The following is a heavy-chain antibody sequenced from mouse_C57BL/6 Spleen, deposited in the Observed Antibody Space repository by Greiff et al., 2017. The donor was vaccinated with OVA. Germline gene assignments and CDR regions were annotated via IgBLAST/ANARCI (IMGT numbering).Heavy chain of an antibody. D-gene: IGHD1-1*01. CDR1: GFSLTSYG. Sequence: VKLQESGPGLVAPSQSLSITCTVSGFSLTSYGVDWVRQSPGKGLEWLGVIWGVGSTNYNSALKSRLSISKDNSKSQVFLKMNSLQTDDTAMYYCASANYYGGGFAYWGQGTLVTVSA. CDR2: IWGVGST. CDR3: ASANYYGGGFAY. V-gene: IGHV2-6*01. J-gene: IGHJ3*01.